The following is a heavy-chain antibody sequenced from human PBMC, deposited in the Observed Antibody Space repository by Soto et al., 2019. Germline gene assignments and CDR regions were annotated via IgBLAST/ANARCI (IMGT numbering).Heavy chain of an antibody. Sequence: SETLSLTCTVSGGSVSSYYWTWIRKPPWKGLEWIGYIRYSGSTNYNPSLKSRVSISVDTSKNQFSLDLSSVTAADTAVYYCARPWDAVGAAPPEAFDIWGQGTMVTVSS. V-gene: IGHV4-59*02. D-gene: IGHD2-15*01. CDR2: IRYSGST. CDR1: GGSVSSYY. CDR3: ARPWDAVGAAPPEAFDI. J-gene: IGHJ3*02.